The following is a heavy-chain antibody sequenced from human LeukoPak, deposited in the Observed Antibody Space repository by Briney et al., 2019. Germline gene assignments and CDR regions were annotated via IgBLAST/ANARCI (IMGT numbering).Heavy chain of an antibody. J-gene: IGHJ3*02. CDR3: ARDYSSGWDDAFDI. CDR2: ISSSGSTI. CDR1: GFTFSSYE. D-gene: IGHD6-19*01. V-gene: IGHV3-48*03. Sequence: GGSLRLSCAASGFTFSSYEMNWVRQPPGKGLEWVSYISSSGSTIYYADSVKGRFTISRDNAKNSLYLQMNSLRADDTAVYYCARDYSSGWDDAFDIWGQGTMVTVSS.